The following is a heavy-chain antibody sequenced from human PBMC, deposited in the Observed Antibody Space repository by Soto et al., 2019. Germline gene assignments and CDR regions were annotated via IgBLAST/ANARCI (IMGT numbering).Heavy chain of an antibody. D-gene: IGHD4-4*01. CDR1: GDSFSNYW. CDR2: IYPGDSDT. V-gene: IGHV5-51*01. J-gene: IGHJ6*02. Sequence: ESLKISCKGFGDSFSNYWIGWVRQTPGKGLEWMGFIYPGDSDTRYSPSFQGQVTISADKSISTAYLQWSSLKASDTAIYYCARSAYSNYGGYYYGVDVWGQGTTVTVSS. CDR3: ARSAYSNYGGYYYGVDV.